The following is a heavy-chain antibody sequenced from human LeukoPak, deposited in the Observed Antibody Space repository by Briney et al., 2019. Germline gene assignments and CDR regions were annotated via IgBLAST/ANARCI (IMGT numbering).Heavy chain of an antibody. CDR3: AKDSATRDYFDY. V-gene: IGHV3-30*18. CDR2: ISYDGSNK. D-gene: IGHD1-26*01. Sequence: AGGSLRLSCAASGFTFSSYGMHWVRQAPGKGLEGVAVISYDGSNKYYADSVKGRFTISRDNSKNTLYLQMNSLRAEDTAVYYCAKDSATRDYFDYWGQGTLVTVSS. J-gene: IGHJ4*02. CDR1: GFTFSSYG.